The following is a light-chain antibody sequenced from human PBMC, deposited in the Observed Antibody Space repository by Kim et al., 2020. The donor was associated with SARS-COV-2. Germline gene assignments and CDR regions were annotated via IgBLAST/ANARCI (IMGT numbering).Light chain of an antibody. V-gene: IGKV1-16*01. CDR3: QQYNSHPIT. Sequence: DIQMTQSPSSLSASLGDSVTITCRASQGISQNVAWFQQKPGQVPKSLIYGASALQGGVPSRFRGAGSGRDFSLTINSLQADDFAIYFCQQYNSHPITFGRGTRLEIK. CDR1: QGISQN. J-gene: IGKJ5*01. CDR2: GAS.